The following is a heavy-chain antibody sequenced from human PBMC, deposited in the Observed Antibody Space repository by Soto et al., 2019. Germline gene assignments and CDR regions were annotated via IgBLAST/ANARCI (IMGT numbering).Heavy chain of an antibody. CDR1: GFTVSSNY. CDR3: ARDRIAVAGNPEYFQP. CDR2: IYSGGST. J-gene: IGHJ1*01. Sequence: EVQLVESGGGLVQPGGSLRLSCAASGFTVSSNYMSWVRQAPGKGLEWVSVIYSGGSTYYADSVKGRFTISRDNSKNPLYLQMNSLRAEDTAVYYCARDRIAVAGNPEYFQPWGQGTLVTVSS. D-gene: IGHD6-19*01. V-gene: IGHV3-66*01.